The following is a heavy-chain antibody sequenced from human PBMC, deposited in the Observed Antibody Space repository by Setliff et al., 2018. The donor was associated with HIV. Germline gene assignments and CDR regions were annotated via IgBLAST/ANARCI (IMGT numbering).Heavy chain of an antibody. V-gene: IGHV4-61*02. Sequence: SETLSLTCTVSGGSVNNGSFYWTWVRQPAGKGLDWIGRVYSSGSTNYNPSLKSRVTISIDASENQFSLRLTSVTAADTAIYYCAREYVVSHYYYYFLDVWGKGTTVTVSS. CDR1: GGSVNNGSFY. J-gene: IGHJ6*03. D-gene: IGHD2-15*01. CDR3: AREYVVSHYYYYFLDV. CDR2: VYSSGST.